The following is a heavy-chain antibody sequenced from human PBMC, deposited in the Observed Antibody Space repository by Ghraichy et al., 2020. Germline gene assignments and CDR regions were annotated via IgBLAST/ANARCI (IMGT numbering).Heavy chain of an antibody. J-gene: IGHJ6*02. CDR2: IYYSGST. CDR3: ARKRNYGDYDVSYYYYYYGMDV. D-gene: IGHD4-17*01. Sequence: SETLSLTCTVSGGSISSSSYYWGWIRQPPGKGLEWIGSIYYSGSTYYNPSLKSRVTISVDTSKNQFSLKLSSVTAADTAVYYCARKRNYGDYDVSYYYYYYGMDVWGQGTTVTVSS. V-gene: IGHV4-39*01. CDR1: GGSISSSSYY.